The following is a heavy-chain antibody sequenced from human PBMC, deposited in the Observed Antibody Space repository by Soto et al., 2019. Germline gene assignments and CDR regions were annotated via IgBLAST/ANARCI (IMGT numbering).Heavy chain of an antibody. Sequence: ASVKVSCKVSGYTLTELSMHWVRQAPGKGLEWMGGFDPEDGETIYAQKFQGRVTMTEDTSTDTAYMELSSLRSEDTAVYYCATEPKYSSSRRLDYWGQGTLVTVSS. V-gene: IGHV1-24*01. CDR1: GYTLTELS. D-gene: IGHD6-6*01. CDR3: ATEPKYSSSRRLDY. CDR2: FDPEDGET. J-gene: IGHJ4*02.